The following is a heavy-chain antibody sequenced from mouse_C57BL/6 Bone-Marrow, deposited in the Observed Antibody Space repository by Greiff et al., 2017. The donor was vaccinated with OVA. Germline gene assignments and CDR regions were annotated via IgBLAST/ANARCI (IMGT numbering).Heavy chain of an antibody. CDR2: IDPETGGT. CDR3: TRGGFITTVVAYYYAMDY. V-gene: IGHV1-15*01. J-gene: IGHJ4*01. Sequence: QVQLQQSGAELVRPGASVTLSCKASGYTFTDYEMHWVKQTPVHGLEWIGAIDPETGGTAYNQKFKGKAILTADKSSSTAYMELRSLTSEDSAVYYCTRGGFITTVVAYYYAMDYWGQGTSVTVSS. D-gene: IGHD1-1*01. CDR1: GYTFTDYE.